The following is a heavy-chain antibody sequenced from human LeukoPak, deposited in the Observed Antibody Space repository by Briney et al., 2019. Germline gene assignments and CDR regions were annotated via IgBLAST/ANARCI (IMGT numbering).Heavy chain of an antibody. J-gene: IGHJ4*02. Sequence: ASVKVSCKASGYTFTSYDISWVRQATGQGLEWMGWMNPNSGNTGYAQKFQGRVTMTRNTSISTAYMELSSLRSEDTAVYYCARGRVETGYSSSSYCSGSDYWGQGTLVTVSS. CDR3: ARGRVETGYSSSSYCSGSDY. D-gene: IGHD6-13*01. CDR2: MNPNSGNT. CDR1: GYTFTSYD. V-gene: IGHV1-8*01.